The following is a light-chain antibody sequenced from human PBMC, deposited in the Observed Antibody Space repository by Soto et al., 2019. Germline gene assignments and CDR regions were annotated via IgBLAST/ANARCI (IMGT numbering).Light chain of an antibody. Sequence: EIVLTQSPGTLSLSPGERATLSCRTSQSVSNNYLAWYQQKPGQAPRLLIYGASSRATGIPDRFSGSGSGTDFTLTISRLEPEDFAVYYCHQYGSPPQTFGQGTKVDIK. V-gene: IGKV3-20*01. J-gene: IGKJ1*01. CDR2: GAS. CDR1: QSVSNNY. CDR3: HQYGSPPQT.